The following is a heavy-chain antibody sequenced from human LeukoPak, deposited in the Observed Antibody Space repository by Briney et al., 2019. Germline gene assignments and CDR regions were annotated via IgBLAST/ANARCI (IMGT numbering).Heavy chain of an antibody. D-gene: IGHD2-8*01. CDR3: AGRDCTNGLCQFDY. V-gene: IGHV3-30*03. CDR1: GFTFSSYG. CDR2: ISYDGSNK. Sequence: GRSLRLSCAASGFTFSSYGMHWVRQAPGKGLEWVAVISYDGSNKYYADSVKGRFTISRDNSKNTLYLQMNSLRAEDTAIYYCAGRDCTNGLCQFDYWGQGTLVTVSS. J-gene: IGHJ4*02.